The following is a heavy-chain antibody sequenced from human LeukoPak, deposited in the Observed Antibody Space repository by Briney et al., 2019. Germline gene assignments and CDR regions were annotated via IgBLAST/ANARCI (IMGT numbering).Heavy chain of an antibody. J-gene: IGHJ4*02. CDR3: LRDYYGSGDY. D-gene: IGHD3-10*01. CDR1: GFTFNKYW. CDR2: INYDGSTT. V-gene: IGHV3-74*03. Sequence: GGSLTLSCAASGFTFNKYWMHWVRQAPGKGLVLVSRINYDGSTTMYADSAKGRFTISRDNANNTLYLQMNSLRAEDTAVYYCLRDYYGSGDYWGQGTLVTVSS.